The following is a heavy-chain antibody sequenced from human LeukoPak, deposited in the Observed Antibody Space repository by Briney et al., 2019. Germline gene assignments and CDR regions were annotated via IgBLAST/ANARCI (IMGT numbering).Heavy chain of an antibody. CDR1: GFTFSSYG. J-gene: IGHJ4*02. CDR3: AKDGGGSTPYFFDY. CDR2: ISYDGSNK. V-gene: IGHV3-30*18. Sequence: GGSLRLSCAASGFTFSSYGMHWVRQAPGKGLEWVAVISYDGSNKYYADSVKGRFTISRDNSKNTLYLQMNSLRAEDTAVYYCAKDGGGSTPYFFDYWGQGTLVTVSS. D-gene: IGHD2-15*01.